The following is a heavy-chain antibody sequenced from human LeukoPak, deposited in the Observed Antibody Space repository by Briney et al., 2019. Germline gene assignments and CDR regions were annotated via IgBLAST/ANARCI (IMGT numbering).Heavy chain of an antibody. CDR1: GYTFTGYY. CDR2: INPNSGGT. CDR3: ARGEYSSSSSHDY. J-gene: IGHJ4*02. V-gene: IGHV1-2*02. D-gene: IGHD6-6*01. Sequence: ASVKVSCKASGYTFTGYYMHWVRQAPGQGLEWMGWINPNSGGTNYAQKFQGRVTMTRDTSISTAYMEPSRLRSDDTAVYYCARGEYSSSSSHDYWGQGTLVTVSS.